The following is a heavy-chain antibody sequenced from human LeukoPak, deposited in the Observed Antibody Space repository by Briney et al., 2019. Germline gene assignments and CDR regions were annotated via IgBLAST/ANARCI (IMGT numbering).Heavy chain of an antibody. CDR3: AKAGRGFVDY. V-gene: IGHV3-33*06. CDR1: GFTFSSYG. J-gene: IGHJ4*02. CDR2: IWYDGSNK. Sequence: GRSLRLSCAASGFTFSSYGMHWVRQAPGRGLEWVAVIWYDGSNKYYADSVKGRFTISRDNSKNTLYLQMNSLRAEDTAVYYCAKAGRGFVDYWGQGTLVTVSS. D-gene: IGHD3-10*01.